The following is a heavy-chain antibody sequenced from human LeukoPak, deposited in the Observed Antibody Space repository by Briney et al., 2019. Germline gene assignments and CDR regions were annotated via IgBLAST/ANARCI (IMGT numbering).Heavy chain of an antibody. CDR3: ARDQGSMIVVRTTSWYFDL. D-gene: IGHD3-22*01. Sequence: GGSLRLSCAASGFTFSNYWMSWVRQAPGKGLEWVANINQDGSEIYYGDSVKGRFTISRDNAKNSLNLQIDSLRAEDTAVYYCARDQGSMIVVRTTSWYFDLWGRGTLVTVSS. J-gene: IGHJ2*01. CDR1: GFTFSNYW. V-gene: IGHV3-7*01. CDR2: INQDGSEI.